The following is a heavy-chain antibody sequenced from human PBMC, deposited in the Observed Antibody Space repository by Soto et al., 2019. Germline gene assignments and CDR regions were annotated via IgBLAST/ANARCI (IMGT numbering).Heavy chain of an antibody. CDR2: IKSKTDGGTT. CDR3: TTGKHCGGGTVMCYYYYYYMDV. Sequence: GGSLRLSCAASGFTFSNAWMSWVRQAPGKGLEWVGRIKSKTDGGTTDYAAPVKGRFTISRDDSKNTLYLQMNSLKTEDTAVYYCTTGKHCGGGTVMCYYYYYYMDVWGKGTTVTVSS. CDR1: GFTFSNAW. D-gene: IGHD2-21*01. V-gene: IGHV3-15*01. J-gene: IGHJ6*03.